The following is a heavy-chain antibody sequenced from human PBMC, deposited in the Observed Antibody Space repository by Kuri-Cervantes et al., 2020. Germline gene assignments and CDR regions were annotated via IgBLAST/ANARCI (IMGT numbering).Heavy chain of an antibody. CDR3: ARDPAGSATLYGMDV. Sequence: GSLRLSCAVYGGSFSGYYWSWIRQPPGKGLEWIGEINHSGSTNYNPSLKSRVTISLDMSKNQCSLKLTSVTAADTAVYYCARDPAGSATLYGMDVWGQGTTVTVSS. CDR2: INHSGST. V-gene: IGHV4-34*01. CDR1: GGSFSGYY. J-gene: IGHJ6*02.